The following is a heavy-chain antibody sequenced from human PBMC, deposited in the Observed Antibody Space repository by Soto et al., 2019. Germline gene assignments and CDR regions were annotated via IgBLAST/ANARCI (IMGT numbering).Heavy chain of an antibody. V-gene: IGHV3-48*01. J-gene: IGHJ4*02. CDR3: ARDDNYGAGPFDS. CDR1: GFRFSNYS. Sequence: GGSLRLSCAASGFRFSNYSMNWVRQAPGRGLEWVSYISSSSFTIHYADSVMGRFTISRDNSKNTMYLQMTSLRVDDTAVYYCARDDNYGAGPFDSWGQGSLVTVSS. CDR2: ISSSSFTI. D-gene: IGHD4-17*01.